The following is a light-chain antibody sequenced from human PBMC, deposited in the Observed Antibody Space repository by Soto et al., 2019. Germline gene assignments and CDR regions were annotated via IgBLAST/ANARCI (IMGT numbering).Light chain of an antibody. J-gene: IGKJ2*01. CDR2: WAS. CDR3: QQYYSTPPS. Sequence: DIVMTQSPDSLAVSLGERATINCKSSQSVLYSSNNKNYLAWYQQKPGQPPKLLIYWASTRESGVPDRFSGSGSETDFTLTISSLQAADVAVYYCQQYYSTPPSFGQGTKVEIK. V-gene: IGKV4-1*01. CDR1: QSVLYSSNNKNY.